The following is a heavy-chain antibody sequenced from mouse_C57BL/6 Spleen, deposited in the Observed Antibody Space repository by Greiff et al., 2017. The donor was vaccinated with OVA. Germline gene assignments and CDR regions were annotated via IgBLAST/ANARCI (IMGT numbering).Heavy chain of an antibody. CDR3: AREVSYYGSSRGWYFDV. CDR2: ISSGSSTI. Sequence: EVKVVESGGGLVKPGGSLKLSCAASGFTFSDYGMHWVRQAPEKGLEWVAYISSGSSTIYYADTVKGRFTISRDNAKNTLFLQMTSLRSEDTAMDYCAREVSYYGSSRGWYFDVWGTGTTVTVSS. V-gene: IGHV5-17*01. J-gene: IGHJ1*03. D-gene: IGHD1-1*01. CDR1: GFTFSDYG.